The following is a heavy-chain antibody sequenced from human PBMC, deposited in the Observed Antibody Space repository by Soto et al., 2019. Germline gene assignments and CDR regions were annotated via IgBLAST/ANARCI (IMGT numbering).Heavy chain of an antibody. CDR3: AGSSSSVDYFDY. CDR2: IVVGSGNT. J-gene: IGHJ4*02. CDR1: GFTFTSSA. Sequence: SVKVSCKASGFTFTSSAVQWVRQARGQRLEWIGWIVVGSGNTNYAQKFQERVTITRDMSTSTAYMELSSLRSEDTAVYYCAGSSSSVDYFDYWGQGTLVTVSS. V-gene: IGHV1-58*01. D-gene: IGHD6-6*01.